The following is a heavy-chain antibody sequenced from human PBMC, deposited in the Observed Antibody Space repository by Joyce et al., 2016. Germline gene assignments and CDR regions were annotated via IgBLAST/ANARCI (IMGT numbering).Heavy chain of an antibody. CDR3: ARAFGDY. J-gene: IGHJ4*02. CDR2: IKPDSIEK. CDR1: GFIFSSWW. D-gene: IGHD3-10*01. Sequence: EVQVVESGGGLVQPGGSRRLSCVTSGFIFSSWWVSWLRQAPGKGPEWVATIKPDSIEKFNMESVKGRFSIARDNAKGSLSQQMNNLRAEDTAVYYCARAFGDYWGQGVLVTVSS. V-gene: IGHV3-7*04.